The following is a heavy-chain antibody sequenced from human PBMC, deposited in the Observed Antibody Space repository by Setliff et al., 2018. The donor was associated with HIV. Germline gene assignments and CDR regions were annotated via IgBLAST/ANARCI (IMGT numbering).Heavy chain of an antibody. D-gene: IGHD2-15*01. V-gene: IGHV3-7*03. Sequence: GGSLRLSCAASGFTFSSHWMSWIRQAPGKGLEWVASIKQDGSEKYFVDSVKGRFTISRDNAKDSMFLQMNRLRVEDTAVYYCAKDGISGGAYPPYYFDYWGHGTLVTVSS. CDR2: IKQDGSEK. CDR3: AKDGISGGAYPPYYFDY. CDR1: GFTFSSHW. J-gene: IGHJ4*01.